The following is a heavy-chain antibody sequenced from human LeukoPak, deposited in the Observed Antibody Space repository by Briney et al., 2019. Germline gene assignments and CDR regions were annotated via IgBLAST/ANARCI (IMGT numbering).Heavy chain of an antibody. V-gene: IGHV3-53*01. CDR3: ARDRGYGDYVG. D-gene: IGHD4-17*01. J-gene: IGHJ4*02. CDR1: GFTVSSNY. CDR2: IYSGGST. Sequence: GGSLRLSCAVSGFTVSSNYMSWVRQAPGKGLEWVSVIYSGGSTYYADSVKGRFTISRDNSKNTLYLQMNSLRAEDTAVYYCARDRGYGDYVGWGQGTLVTVSS.